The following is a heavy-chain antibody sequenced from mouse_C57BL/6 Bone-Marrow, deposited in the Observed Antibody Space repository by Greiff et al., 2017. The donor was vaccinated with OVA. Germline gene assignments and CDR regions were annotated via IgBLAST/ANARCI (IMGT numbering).Heavy chain of an antibody. CDR3: ARIITTVVDY. Sequence: VQLQQSGPELVKPGASVKMSCKASGYTFTSYWITWVKQRPGQGLEWIGDIYPGSGSTNYNEKFKSKATLTVDTSSSTAYMQLSSLTSEDSAVYYCARIITTVVDYWGQGTTLTVSS. D-gene: IGHD1-1*01. CDR2: IYPGSGST. J-gene: IGHJ2*01. CDR1: GYTFTSYW. V-gene: IGHV1-55*01.